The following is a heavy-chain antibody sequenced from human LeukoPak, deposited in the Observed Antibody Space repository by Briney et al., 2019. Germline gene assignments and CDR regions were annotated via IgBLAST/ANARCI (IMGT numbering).Heavy chain of an antibody. V-gene: IGHV4-34*01. D-gene: IGHD4-17*01. CDR1: GGSFSGYY. CDR2: INHSGSA. J-gene: IGHJ4*02. CDR3: ARGQGTVTTH. Sequence: PSETLSLTCTVSGGSFSGYYCTWLRQPPGKGLEWIGEINHSGSANYNPSLKSRVTTSLDTSKNQFSLKLSSVTAADTAVYYCARGQGTVTTHWGQGTLVTVSS.